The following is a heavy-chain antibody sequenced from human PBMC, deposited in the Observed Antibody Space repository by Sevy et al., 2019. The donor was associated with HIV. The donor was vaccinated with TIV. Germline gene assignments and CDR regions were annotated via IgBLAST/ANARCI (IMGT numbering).Heavy chain of an antibody. Sequence: GGSLRLSCAASGFTFGEYYMSWVRQAPGKGLEWVANIKQDGNEKYYMDSAKGRFTISRDNAKNSVYLQVNSLRAEDTAVYYCAREAVAGRSGPWKADYYYAGMEVWGQGTTVTVSS. D-gene: IGHD6-19*01. J-gene: IGHJ6*02. CDR1: GFTFGEYY. V-gene: IGHV3-7*01. CDR2: IKQDGNEK. CDR3: AREAVAGRSGPWKADYYYAGMEV.